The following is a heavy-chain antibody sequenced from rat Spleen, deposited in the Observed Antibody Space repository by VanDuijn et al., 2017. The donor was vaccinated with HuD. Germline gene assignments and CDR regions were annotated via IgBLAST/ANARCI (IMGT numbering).Heavy chain of an antibody. J-gene: IGHJ3*01. V-gene: IGHV5S14*01. CDR1: GFSLTTNG. D-gene: IGHD1-6*01. CDR2: ISSGGDNT. CDR3: TRHARYTTDYYSWFPY. Sequence: VQLKESGPGLVQPSQTLSLTCTVSGFSLTTNGVTWFRQPPGKGLEWVASISSGGDNTYYRDSVKGRFTISRDNAKNTQYLQMDGLRSEDTATYYCTRHARYTTDYYSWFPYWGQGTLVTVSS.